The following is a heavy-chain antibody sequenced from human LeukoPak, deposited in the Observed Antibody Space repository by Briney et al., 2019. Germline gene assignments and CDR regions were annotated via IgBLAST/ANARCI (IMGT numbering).Heavy chain of an antibody. CDR1: GYTFTSYD. D-gene: IGHD6-19*01. CDR2: IRYDGSNK. J-gene: IGHJ4*02. V-gene: IGHV3-30*02. Sequence: SCKASGYTFTSYDINWVRQAPGKGLEWVAFIRYDGSNKYYADSVKGRFTISRDNSKNTLYLQMNSLRAEDTAVYYCAKDRRSGWYFDYWGQGTLVTVSS. CDR3: AKDRRSGWYFDY.